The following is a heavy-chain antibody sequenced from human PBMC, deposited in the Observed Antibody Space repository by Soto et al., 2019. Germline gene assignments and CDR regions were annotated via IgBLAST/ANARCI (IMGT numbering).Heavy chain of an antibody. CDR2: ISYDGSNK. J-gene: IGHJ6*02. CDR1: GFTFSSYG. Sequence: QVQLVESGGGVVQPGRSLRLSCAASGFTFSSYGMHWVRQAPGKGLEWVAVISYDGSNKYYADSVKGRFTISRDNSKNTLYLQMNSLRAEDTAVYYCAKDRRGSSIAWGVGYGMDVWGQGTTVTVSS. D-gene: IGHD6-6*01. CDR3: AKDRRGSSIAWGVGYGMDV. V-gene: IGHV3-30*18.